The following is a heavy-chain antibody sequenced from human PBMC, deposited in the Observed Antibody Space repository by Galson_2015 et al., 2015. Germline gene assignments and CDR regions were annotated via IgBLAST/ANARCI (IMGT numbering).Heavy chain of an antibody. CDR2: ISGSGGNT. V-gene: IGHV3-23*01. D-gene: IGHD4-17*01. CDR1: GFTFRAFRSYA. Sequence: SLRLSCAASGFTFRAFRSYAMSWVRQAPGKGLEWVSAISGSGGNTYYADSVKGRFTVSRDNSKNTLYLQMNSLRAEDTALYFCAKDQGEGYGETGGFDYWGQVTLVTVSS. CDR3: AKDQGEGYGETGGFDY. J-gene: IGHJ4*02.